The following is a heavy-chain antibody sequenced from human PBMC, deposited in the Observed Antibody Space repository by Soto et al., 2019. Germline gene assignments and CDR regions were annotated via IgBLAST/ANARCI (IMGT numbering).Heavy chain of an antibody. CDR2: IKSKTDGGTT. CDR1: GFTSSNAW. Sequence: EVQLVESGGGLVKPGGSLRLSCAASGFTSSNAWMNGVRPAPGKGLEWVGRIKSKTDGGTTDYAAPVKGRFTISRDDSKNTLYLQMNSLKTEDTAVYYCTTAAVAGPDAFDIWGQGTMVTVSS. CDR3: TTAAVAGPDAFDI. J-gene: IGHJ3*02. D-gene: IGHD6-19*01. V-gene: IGHV3-15*07.